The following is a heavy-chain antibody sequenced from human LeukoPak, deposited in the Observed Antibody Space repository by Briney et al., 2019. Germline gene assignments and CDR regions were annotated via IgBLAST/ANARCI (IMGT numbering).Heavy chain of an antibody. D-gene: IGHD4-17*01. Sequence: GGSLRLPCAASGFTFSNYAMHWVRQAPGKGLEWVAFISYDGSSKYYADSVKGRFTISRDNSKNMMYLQMSSLRAEDTAVYYCARRGHDYGDSEWFDPWGQGTLVPVSS. CDR3: ARRGHDYGDSEWFDP. J-gene: IGHJ5*02. CDR2: ISYDGSSK. CDR1: GFTFSNYA. V-gene: IGHV3-30*04.